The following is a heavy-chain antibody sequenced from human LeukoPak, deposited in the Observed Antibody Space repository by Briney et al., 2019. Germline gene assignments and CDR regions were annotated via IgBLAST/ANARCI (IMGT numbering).Heavy chain of an antibody. CDR2: FDPEDGET. J-gene: IGHJ3*02. D-gene: IGHD1-26*01. Sequence: ASVKVSCKVSGYTLTELSMHWVRQAPGKGLEWMGGFDPEDGETIYAQKFQGRVTMTEDTSTDTAYMELSSLRSEDTAVYYCATGGRRGELDAFDIWGQGTMVTVSS. CDR3: ATGGRRGELDAFDI. CDR1: GYTLTELS. V-gene: IGHV1-24*01.